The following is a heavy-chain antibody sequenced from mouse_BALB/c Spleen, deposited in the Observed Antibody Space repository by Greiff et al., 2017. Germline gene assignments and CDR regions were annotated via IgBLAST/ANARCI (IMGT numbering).Heavy chain of an antibody. D-gene: IGHD2-4*01. CDR2: ISSGGSYT. CDR1: GFTFSSYA. CDR3: ARDDYAWFAY. V-gene: IGHV5-9-4*01. Sequence: EVQLVESGGGLVKPGGSLKLSCAASGFTFSSYAMSWVRQSPEKRLEWVAEISSGGSYTYYPDTVTGRFTISRDNAKNTLYLEMSSLRSEDTAMYYCARDDYAWFAYWGQGTLVTVSA. J-gene: IGHJ3*01.